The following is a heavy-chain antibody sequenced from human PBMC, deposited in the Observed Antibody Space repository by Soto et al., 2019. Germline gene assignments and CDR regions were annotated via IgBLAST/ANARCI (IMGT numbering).Heavy chain of an antibody. CDR2: FDPEDGET. Sequence: ASVNVSCKVSGYTLTELSIHWGRQAPGKGLEWMGGFDPEDGETIYAQKFQGRVTMTEDTSTDTAYMELSSLRSEDTAVYYCATGFLPFGSSGWSYFDYWGQGTLVTVSS. CDR3: ATGFLPFGSSGWSYFDY. CDR1: GYTLTELS. V-gene: IGHV1-24*01. J-gene: IGHJ4*02. D-gene: IGHD6-19*01.